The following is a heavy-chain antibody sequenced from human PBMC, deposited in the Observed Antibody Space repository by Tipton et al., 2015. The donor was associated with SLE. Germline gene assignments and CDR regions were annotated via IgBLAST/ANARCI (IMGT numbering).Heavy chain of an antibody. J-gene: IGHJ6*03. D-gene: IGHD3-16*01. CDR3: ARALRLTPGGCYMDV. CDR2: IHQVGST. CDR1: GGPFSGYY. Sequence: TLSLTCAVYGGPFSGYYWSWIRQPPGKGLEGIGEIHQVGSTNYNPSLESRLTMSVDTYKSQVSLRLSSVTAADTAVYYCARALRLTPGGCYMDVWGKGTTVTVSS. V-gene: IGHV4-34*01.